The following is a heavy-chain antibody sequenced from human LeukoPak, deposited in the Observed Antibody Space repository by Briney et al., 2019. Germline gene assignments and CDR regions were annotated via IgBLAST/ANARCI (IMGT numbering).Heavy chain of an antibody. V-gene: IGHV3-30*04. CDR1: GFTFSSYA. J-gene: IGHJ4*02. D-gene: IGHD2/OR15-2a*01. CDR2: ISYDGSNK. CDR3: AARLQSMVDY. Sequence: GGSLRLSCAASGFTFSSYAMHWVRQAPGKGLEWVAVISYDGSNKYYADSVKGRFTISRDNSKNTLYLQMNSPRAEDTAVYYCAARLQSMVDYWGQGTLVTVSS.